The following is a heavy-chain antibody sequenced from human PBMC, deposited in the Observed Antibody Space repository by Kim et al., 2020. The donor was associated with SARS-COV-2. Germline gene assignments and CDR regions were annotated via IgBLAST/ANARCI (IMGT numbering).Heavy chain of an antibody. CDR1: GYTFNTDG. CDR2: ISAYTGHT. V-gene: IGHV1-18*01. D-gene: IGHD6-19*01. Sequence: ASVKVSCKASGYTFNTDGMSWVRQAPGQGLEWMGYISAYTGHTNYAQKFQGRVTMTTDTSTSTAYMELRGLRSDDTAVYYCAKELAVSGLWGQGTLVTVSS. CDR3: AKELAVSGL. J-gene: IGHJ4*02.